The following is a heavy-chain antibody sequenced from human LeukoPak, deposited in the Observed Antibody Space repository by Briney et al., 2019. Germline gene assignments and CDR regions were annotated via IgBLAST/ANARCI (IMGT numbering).Heavy chain of an antibody. J-gene: IGHJ4*02. CDR2: ISGAGGST. D-gene: IGHD2-21*01. Sequence: GGSLRLSCVASGITFNNYVMSWGRQGPGMGLEWVSSISGAGGSTYYADSVKGRFTISRDNSKKTLYLEMSSLRAEDAAVYYCAINYSLDYWGQGTLVTVS. CDR3: AINYSLDY. V-gene: IGHV3-23*01. CDR1: GITFNNYV.